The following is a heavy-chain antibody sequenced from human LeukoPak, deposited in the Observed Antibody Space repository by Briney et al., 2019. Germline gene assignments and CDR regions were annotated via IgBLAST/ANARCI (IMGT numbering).Heavy chain of an antibody. D-gene: IGHD2-21*02. V-gene: IGHV3-73*01. CDR3: TKVTTGGYFDY. Sequence: GGSLRLSCAASGFTFSSYAMHWVRQASGKGLEWVGRIRSKANSYATAYAASVKGRFTISRDDSKNTAYLQMNSLKTEDTAVYYCTKVTTGGYFDYWGQGTLVTVSS. J-gene: IGHJ4*02. CDR1: GFTFSSYA. CDR2: IRSKANSYAT.